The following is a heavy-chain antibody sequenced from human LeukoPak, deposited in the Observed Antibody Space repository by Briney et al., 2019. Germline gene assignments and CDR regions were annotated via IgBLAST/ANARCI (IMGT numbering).Heavy chain of an antibody. CDR2: INHSGST. CDR3: ASLLGYCSGGSCYSTGNSRHYYYYGMDV. CDR1: GGSFSDYY. Sequence: PSETLSLTCAVYGGSFSDYYWSWIRQPPGKGLEWIGEINHSGSTNYNPSLKSRVTISVDTSKNQFSLKLSSVTAADTAVYYCASLLGYCSGGSCYSTGNSRHYYYYGMDVWGKGTTVTVSS. D-gene: IGHD2-15*01. J-gene: IGHJ6*04. V-gene: IGHV4-34*01.